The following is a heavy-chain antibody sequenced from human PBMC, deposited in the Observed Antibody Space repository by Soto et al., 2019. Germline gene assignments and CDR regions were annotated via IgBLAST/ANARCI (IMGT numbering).Heavy chain of an antibody. CDR2: ISSSSSTI. V-gene: IGHV3-48*02. CDR3: ARDPTTGPRGDYYYYGMDV. J-gene: IGHJ6*02. D-gene: IGHD4-17*01. CDR1: GFTFSSYS. Sequence: GGSLRLSCAASGFTFSSYSMNWVRQAPGKGLEWVSYISSSSSTIYYADSVKGRFTISRDNAKNSLYLQMNSLRDEDTAVYYCARDPTTGPRGDYYYYGMDVWGQGTKVTVSS.